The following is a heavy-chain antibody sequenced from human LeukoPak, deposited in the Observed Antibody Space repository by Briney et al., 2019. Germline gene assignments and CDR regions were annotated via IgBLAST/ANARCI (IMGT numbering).Heavy chain of an antibody. J-gene: IGHJ4*02. CDR2: ISSSSSTI. CDR3: AKSIHDILTGSLDY. Sequence: QPGGSLRLSCAASGFTFSSYSMNWVRQAPGKGLEWVSYISSSSSTIYYADSVKGRFTISRDNAKNSLYLQMNSLRAEDTTVYYCAKSIHDILTGSLDYWGQGTLVTVSS. V-gene: IGHV3-48*04. CDR1: GFTFSSYS. D-gene: IGHD3-9*01.